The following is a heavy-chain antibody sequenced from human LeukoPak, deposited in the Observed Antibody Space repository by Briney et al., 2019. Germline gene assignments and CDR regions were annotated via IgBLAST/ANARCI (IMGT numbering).Heavy chain of an antibody. CDR3: ARGGPRYYFDY. CDR2: ISYDGSNK. Sequence: PGGSLRLSCAASGFSFSAYPMHWVRQAPGKGLEWVAVISYDGSNKYYADSVKGRFTISRDNSKNTLYLQMNSLRAEDTAVYYCARGGPRYYFDYWGQGTLVTVSS. V-gene: IGHV3-30-3*01. CDR1: GFSFSAYP. J-gene: IGHJ4*02.